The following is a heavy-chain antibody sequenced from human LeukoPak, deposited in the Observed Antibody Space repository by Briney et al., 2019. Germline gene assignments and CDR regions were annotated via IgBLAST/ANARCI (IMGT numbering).Heavy chain of an antibody. CDR3: AQNFYDSSGLYFDY. Sequence: GSLRLSCAASGFTFSSYSMNWVRQAPGKGLEWVSSISSSSNYIYYADSVKGRFTISRDNAKNSLYLQMNSLRAEDTAVYYCAQNFYDSSGLYFDYWGQGTLATVSS. D-gene: IGHD3-22*01. CDR1: GFTFSSYS. J-gene: IGHJ4*02. CDR2: ISSSSNYI. V-gene: IGHV3-21*01.